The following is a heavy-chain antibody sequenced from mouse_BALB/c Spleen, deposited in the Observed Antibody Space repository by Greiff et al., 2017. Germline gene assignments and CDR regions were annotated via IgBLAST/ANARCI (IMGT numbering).Heavy chain of an antibody. Sequence: VQLQQSGPGLVQPSQSLSITCTVSGFSLTSYGVHWVRQSPGKGLEWLGVIWSGGSTDYNAAFISRLSISKVNSKSHVFFKMNSLQANDTAIYYCGRSSCMITTSWFAYWGQGTLVTVSA. D-gene: IGHD2-4*01. J-gene: IGHJ3*01. CDR3: GRSSCMITTSWFAY. CDR1: GFSLTSYG. CDR2: IWSGGST. V-gene: IGHV2-2*02.